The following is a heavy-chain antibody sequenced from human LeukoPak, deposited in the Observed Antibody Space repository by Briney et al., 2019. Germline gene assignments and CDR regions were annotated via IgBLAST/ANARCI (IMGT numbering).Heavy chain of an antibody. J-gene: IGHJ4*02. D-gene: IGHD2-21*02. CDR3: ARWSLSDSKNFDY. V-gene: IGHV1-2*02. CDR1: VYTFTAFY. CDR2: INANTGDT. Sequence: ASVTLSFTSSVYTFTAFYMHWVRHAPGQRLEWMGWINANTGDTNSAQTFQGRVTMTRDTSISTVYVELSRLRSDDTAVYYCARWSLSDSKNFDYWGQGTLVTVSS.